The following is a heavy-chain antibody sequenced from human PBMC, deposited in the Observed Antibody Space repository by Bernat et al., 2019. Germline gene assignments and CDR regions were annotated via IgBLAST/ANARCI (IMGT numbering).Heavy chain of an antibody. Sequence: EVQLLESGGGLVQPGGSLRLSCAASGFTFSSYAMSWVRQAPGKGLEWVSGISGSGGSSFYADSVKGRFTISRDNSKNTLYLQMNSLRAEDTAVYYCAKNSGSSCYSLFDYWGQGTLVTVSS. D-gene: IGHD3-22*01. CDR2: ISGSGGSS. CDR3: AKNSGSSCYSLFDY. J-gene: IGHJ4*02. CDR1: GFTFSSYA. V-gene: IGHV3-23*01.